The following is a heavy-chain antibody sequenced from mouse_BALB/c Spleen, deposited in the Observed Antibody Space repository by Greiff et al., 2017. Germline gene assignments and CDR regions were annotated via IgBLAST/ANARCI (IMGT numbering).Heavy chain of an antibody. CDR3: TRGYGSSFFYWYFDV. CDR2: IRLKSNNYAT. Sequence: EVKVVESGGGLVQPGGSMKLSCVASGFTFSNYWMNWVRQSPEKGLEWVAEIRLKSNNYATHYAESVKGRFTISRDDSKSSVYLQMNNLRAEDTGIYYCTRGYGSSFFYWYFDVWGAGTTVTVSS. V-gene: IGHV6-6*02. CDR1: GFTFSNYW. D-gene: IGHD1-1*01. J-gene: IGHJ1*01.